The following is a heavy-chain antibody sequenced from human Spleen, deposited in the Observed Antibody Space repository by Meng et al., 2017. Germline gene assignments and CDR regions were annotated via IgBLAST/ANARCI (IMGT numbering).Heavy chain of an antibody. V-gene: IGHV3-7*01. D-gene: IGHD3-22*01. Sequence: GESLKISCAASGFTFSSYWMTWVRQAPGKGLEWVANIKQDGSEKYYVDSVKGRFTISRDNAKNSLYLQMNSLRAEDTAVYYCARVVYYYDSSGYQAYFDYWGQAMLVTVSS. J-gene: IGHJ4*02. CDR1: GFTFSSYW. CDR3: ARVVYYYDSSGYQAYFDY. CDR2: IKQDGSEK.